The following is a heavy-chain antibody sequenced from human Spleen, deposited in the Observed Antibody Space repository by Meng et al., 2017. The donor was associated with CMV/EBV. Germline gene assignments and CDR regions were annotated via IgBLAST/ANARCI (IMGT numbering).Heavy chain of an antibody. V-gene: IGHV1-2*02. CDR1: GYTFTGYY. CDR2: INPNSGGT. J-gene: IGHJ5*02. CDR3: ARDGCSSSRCSLESNLFDP. Sequence: ASVKVSCKASGYTFTGYYMHWVRQAPGQGLEWMGWINPNSGGTNYAQKFQGRVTMTRDTSISTAYMELSRLRSDHTAVYFCARDGCSSSRCSLESNLFDPWGQGTLVTVSS. D-gene: IGHD2-2*01.